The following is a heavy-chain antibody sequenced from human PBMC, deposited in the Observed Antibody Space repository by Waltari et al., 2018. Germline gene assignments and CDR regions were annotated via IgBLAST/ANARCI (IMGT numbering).Heavy chain of an antibody. J-gene: IGHJ4*02. D-gene: IGHD6-13*01. CDR2: IRSKANSYAT. Sequence: EVQLVESGGGLVQPGGSLNLSCAASGFTFSGSAMHWVRQASGKGLEWVVRIRSKANSYATAYAASVKGRFTISRDDSKNTAYLQMNSLKTEDTAVYYCTRRHSSSSFDYWGQGTLVTVSS. V-gene: IGHV3-73*01. CDR3: TRRHSSSSFDY. CDR1: GFTFSGSA.